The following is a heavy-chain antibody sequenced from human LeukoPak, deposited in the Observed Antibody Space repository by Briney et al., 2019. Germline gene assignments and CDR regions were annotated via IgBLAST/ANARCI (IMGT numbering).Heavy chain of an antibody. CDR1: GYTFTGYH. V-gene: IGHV1-2*02. Sequence: ASVKVSCKASGYTFTGYHMHWVRQAPGQGLEWMGWINPNSGGTNYAQKFQGRVTLTRDTSIITAYMELTRLRSDDTAMYYCARDRTTVTTGYYGMDVWGQGTTLTVSS. CDR3: ARDRTTVTTGYYGMDV. CDR2: INPNSGGT. D-gene: IGHD4-17*01. J-gene: IGHJ6*02.